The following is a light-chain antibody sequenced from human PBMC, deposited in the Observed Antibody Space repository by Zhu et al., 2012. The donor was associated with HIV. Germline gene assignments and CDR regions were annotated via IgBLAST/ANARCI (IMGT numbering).Light chain of an antibody. CDR2: DTS. CDR1: QSVSSF. J-gene: IGKJ4*01. V-gene: IGKV3-20*01. Sequence: IVLTQSPATLSLSPGERATLSCRASQSVSSFLAWYQQKPGQSPRLLIYDTSNRAADIPYRFSGSGSGTDFTLTISRLEPEDFVVYYCQLYGTSPPLTFGGGTKVEMK. CDR3: QLYGTSPPLT.